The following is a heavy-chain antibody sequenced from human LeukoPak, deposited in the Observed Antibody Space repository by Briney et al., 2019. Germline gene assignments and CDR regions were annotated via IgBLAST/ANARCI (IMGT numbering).Heavy chain of an antibody. CDR1: AFTFSNYN. J-gene: IGHJ4*02. D-gene: IGHD3-3*01. V-gene: IGHV3-21*01. CDR2: ISSGSSYI. Sequence: GGSLRLSCVASAFTFSNYNMNWVRQAPGKGLEWVSSISSGSSYINYADSVKGRFTISRDNAKNSLYLQMNSLRAEDTAVYYCATRIITVFGVANDYWGQGTLVTVSS. CDR3: ATRIITVFGVANDY.